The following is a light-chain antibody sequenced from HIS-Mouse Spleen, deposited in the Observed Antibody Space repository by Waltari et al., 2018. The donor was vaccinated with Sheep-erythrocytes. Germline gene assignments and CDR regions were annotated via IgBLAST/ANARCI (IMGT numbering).Light chain of an antibody. CDR3: CSYAGSYNHV. CDR1: SSDVGGYNY. V-gene: IGLV2-11*01. J-gene: IGLJ1*01. Sequence: QSALTQPRSVSGSPGQSVPISCTGTSSDVGGYNYVSCYQHHPGKAPKLMIYDVSKRPSGVPDRFSGSKSGNTASLTISGLQAEDEADYYCCSYAGSYNHVFATGTKVTVL. CDR2: DVS.